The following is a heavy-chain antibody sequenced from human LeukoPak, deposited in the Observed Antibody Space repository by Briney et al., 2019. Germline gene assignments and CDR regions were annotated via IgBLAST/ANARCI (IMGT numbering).Heavy chain of an antibody. D-gene: IGHD2-8*01. CDR2: IWYDGSNK. Sequence: GGSLRLSCAASGFTFSSYGMHWVRQAPGKGLEWVALIWYDGSNKYYTDSVKGRFTISRDNSKNTLYLQMNSLRVEDTAIYYCAKLMRHMREDVYDIWGQGTKVTVSS. CDR1: GFTFSSYG. CDR3: AKLMRHMREDVYDI. V-gene: IGHV3-33*06. J-gene: IGHJ3*02.